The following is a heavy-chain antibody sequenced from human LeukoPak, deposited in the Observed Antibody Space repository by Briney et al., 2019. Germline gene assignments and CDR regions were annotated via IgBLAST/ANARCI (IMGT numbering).Heavy chain of an antibody. J-gene: IGHJ3*01. V-gene: IGHV4-4*07. CDR1: GGSISSYY. CDR2: IYTSGST. D-gene: IGHD3-10*01. Sequence: PSETLSLTCTVSGGSISSYYWSWIRQPAGKGLEWIGRIYTSGSTSYNPSLKSRVTVSVDTSKNQFSLKVNSVTAADTAVYYCVGEKSFFGEAFWSQGTMVTVSS. CDR3: VGEKSFFGEAF.